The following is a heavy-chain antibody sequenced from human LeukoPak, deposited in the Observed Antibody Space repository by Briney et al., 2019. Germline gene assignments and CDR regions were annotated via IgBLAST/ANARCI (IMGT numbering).Heavy chain of an antibody. J-gene: IGHJ4*02. Sequence: SQTLSLTCAISVDSVSIDTVAWNWLRQSPSRGLEWLGRTYYRSKWHNDYAVSVKSRITINPDTSENQFSLQLTSVTPEDTAIYYCTRQRGGFDYWGQGTLVTVSS. CDR3: TRQRGGFDY. CDR1: VDSVSIDTVA. D-gene: IGHD3-10*01. CDR2: TYYRSKWHN. V-gene: IGHV6-1*01.